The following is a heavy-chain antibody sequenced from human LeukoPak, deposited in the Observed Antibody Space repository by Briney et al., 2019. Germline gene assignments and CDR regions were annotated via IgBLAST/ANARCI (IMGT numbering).Heavy chain of an antibody. CDR1: GYTFTSYG. D-gene: IGHD3-10*01. V-gene: IGHV1-18*01. J-gene: IGHJ6*03. CDR2: ISAYSGNT. CDR3: ARLGGSGSYYSSYYYYMDV. Sequence: RASVKVSCKASGYTFTSYGISWVRQAPGQGLEWMGWISAYSGNTNYAQKLQGRVTMTTDTSTSTAYMELRSLRSDDTAVYYCARLGGSGSYYSSYYYYMDVWGKGTTVTVSS.